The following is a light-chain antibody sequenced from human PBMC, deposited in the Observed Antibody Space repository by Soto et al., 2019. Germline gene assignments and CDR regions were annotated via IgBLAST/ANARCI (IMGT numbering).Light chain of an antibody. CDR1: QGIRND. CDR3: LQYNTYPWT. V-gene: IGKV1-17*01. CDR2: AAS. J-gene: IGKJ1*01. Sequence: DIQMTQSPYSLSASVGDRVTITCRASQGIRNDLDWYQQKPAKAPDRLIYAASSLQSGVLSRFSGSGSGTEFTRPIRSLQDDDFATYYCLQYNTYPWTFCHGTKLEIK.